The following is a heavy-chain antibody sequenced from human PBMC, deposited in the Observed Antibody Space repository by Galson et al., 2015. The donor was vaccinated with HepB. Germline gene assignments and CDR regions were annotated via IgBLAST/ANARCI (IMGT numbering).Heavy chain of an antibody. CDR3: AREKLYYYGSGSPYYFDY. CDR2: IKQDGSER. V-gene: IGHV3-7*03. D-gene: IGHD3-10*01. Sequence: SLRLSCAASGFSFSTYWMSWVRQAPGKGLEWVANIKQDGSERYYVDSVKDRFTISRDNAKNSLSLQMNSLRAEDTAVYFCAREKLYYYGSGSPYYFDYWGQGTLVTVSS. J-gene: IGHJ4*02. CDR1: GFSFSTYW.